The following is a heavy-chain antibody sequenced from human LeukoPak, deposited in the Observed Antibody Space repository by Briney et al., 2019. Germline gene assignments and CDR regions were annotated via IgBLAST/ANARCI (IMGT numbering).Heavy chain of an antibody. CDR2: ISSSSSYI. CDR3: ARDFNADAFDI. V-gene: IGHV3-21*01. J-gene: IGHJ3*02. Sequence: GGSLRLSCAASGFTFSSYSMNWVRQAPGKGLKWVSSISSSSSYIYYADSVKGRFTISRDNAKNSLYLQMNSLRAEDTAVYYCARDFNADAFDIWGQGTMVTVSS. CDR1: GFTFSSYS.